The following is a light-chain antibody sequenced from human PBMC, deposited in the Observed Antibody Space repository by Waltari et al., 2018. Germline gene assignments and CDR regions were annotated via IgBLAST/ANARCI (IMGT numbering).Light chain of an antibody. CDR3: QQYGSSPWT. Sequence: EIVLTQSPGTLSLSPGEGATLSCRASRSVSSSYLAWYQQKPGQAPRLLIFGASSRATGIPDRFSGSGSGTDFTLTIKRLEPEDFAVYYCQQYGSSPWTFGQGTKVEIK. J-gene: IGKJ1*01. CDR2: GAS. V-gene: IGKV3-20*01. CDR1: RSVSSSY.